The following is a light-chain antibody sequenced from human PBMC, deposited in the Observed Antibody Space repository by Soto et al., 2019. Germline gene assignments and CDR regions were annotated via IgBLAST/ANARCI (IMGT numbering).Light chain of an antibody. Sequence: QSVLTQPPSASGTSGQRVTISCSGSSSNIGKNTVNWYQQFPGTAPKLLIYRDHQRPSGVPGRFAGSRSGSSASLAIRGLQAEDEADYFCAVLYDSLNGRVFGGGTKLTV. CDR3: AVLYDSLNGRV. CDR1: SSNIGKNT. J-gene: IGLJ3*02. CDR2: RDH. V-gene: IGLV1-44*01.